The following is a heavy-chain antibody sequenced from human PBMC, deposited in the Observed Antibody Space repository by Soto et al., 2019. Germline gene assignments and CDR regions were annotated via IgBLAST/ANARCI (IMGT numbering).Heavy chain of an antibody. Sequence: QVQLQESGPGLVKPSGTLSLTCAVSGGSISSSHWWTWVRQSPGKGLEYIGEISHSGTSNSNPSLTSRVTLSLDRSKNHFSLTLTSVTDADTSVYYCARVVLSITRGAFDAWGQGTPVIVSS. V-gene: IGHV4-4*02. CDR3: ARVVLSITRGAFDA. CDR2: ISHSGTS. CDR1: GGSISSSHW. J-gene: IGHJ3*01. D-gene: IGHD1-20*01.